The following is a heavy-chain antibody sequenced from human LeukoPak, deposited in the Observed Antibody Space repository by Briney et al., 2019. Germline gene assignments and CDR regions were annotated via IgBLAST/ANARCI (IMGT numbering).Heavy chain of an antibody. Sequence: SETLSLTCAVSGGSISSGGYSWSWIRQPPGKGLEWIGYIYHSGSTYYNPSLKSRVTISVDRSKNQFSLKLSSVTAADTAVYYCARVGGAPYYFDYWGQGTLVTVSS. V-gene: IGHV4-30-2*01. J-gene: IGHJ4*02. CDR3: ARVGGAPYYFDY. CDR2: IYHSGST. D-gene: IGHD1-26*01. CDR1: GGSISSGGYS.